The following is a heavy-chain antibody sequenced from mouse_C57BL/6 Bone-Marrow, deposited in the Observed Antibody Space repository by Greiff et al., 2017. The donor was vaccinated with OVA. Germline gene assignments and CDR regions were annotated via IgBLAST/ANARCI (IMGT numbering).Heavy chain of an antibody. V-gene: IGHV1-52*01. Sequence: QVQLQQPGAELVRPGSSVKLSCKASGYTFTSYWMHWVKQRPIQGLEWIGNIDPSDSETHYNQKFKDKATLTVDKSSSTAYMQLSSLTSEDSAVYYCARDPFYYYGPSWFAYWGQGTLVTVSA. CDR3: ARDPFYYYGPSWFAY. D-gene: IGHD1-1*01. J-gene: IGHJ3*01. CDR2: IDPSDSET. CDR1: GYTFTSYW.